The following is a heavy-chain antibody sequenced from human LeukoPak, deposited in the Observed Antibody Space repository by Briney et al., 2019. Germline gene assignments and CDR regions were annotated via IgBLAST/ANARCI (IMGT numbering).Heavy chain of an antibody. CDR2: IHPGDSDT. D-gene: IGHD6-6*01. V-gene: IGHV5-51*01. Sequence: GESLKISCKGSGYSFTSYWIGWVRQMPGKGLEWMGIIHPGDSDTRYSPAFQGQVTISADKSIRTAYLQWSSLKASDTAMYYCASSSSSFIPLDHWGQGTLVTVSS. J-gene: IGHJ5*02. CDR1: GYSFTSYW. CDR3: ASSSSSFIPLDH.